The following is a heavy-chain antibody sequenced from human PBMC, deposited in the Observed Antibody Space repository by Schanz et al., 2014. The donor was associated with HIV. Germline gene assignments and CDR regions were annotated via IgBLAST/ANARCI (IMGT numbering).Heavy chain of an antibody. CDR1: GFTFGNYA. V-gene: IGHV3-9*01. J-gene: IGHJ4*02. CDR2: ISWSSGNI. CDR3: AKGVSVAGSSYYFDY. D-gene: IGHD6-19*01. Sequence: EVQLVESGGGLVQPGRSLRLSCAGSGFTFGNYAMHWVRQAPGKGLEWVSGISWSSGNIGYADSVKGRFTISRDNAKNSLYLLMSSLRREDTDFYSCAKGVSVAGSSYYFDYWGQGALVTVSS.